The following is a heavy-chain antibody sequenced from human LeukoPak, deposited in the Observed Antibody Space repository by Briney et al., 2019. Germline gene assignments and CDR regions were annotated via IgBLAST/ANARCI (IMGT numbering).Heavy chain of an antibody. V-gene: IGHV1-69*02. CDR2: IIPILGIA. J-gene: IGHJ5*02. Sequence: ASVKVSCKASGGTFSSYTISWVRQDPGQGLEWMGRIIPILGIANYAQKFQGRVTITADKSTSTAYMELSSLRSDDTAVYYCVRAQRGDYGDYSNWFDPWGQGTLVTVSS. D-gene: IGHD4-17*01. CDR1: GGTFSSYT. CDR3: VRAQRGDYGDYSNWFDP.